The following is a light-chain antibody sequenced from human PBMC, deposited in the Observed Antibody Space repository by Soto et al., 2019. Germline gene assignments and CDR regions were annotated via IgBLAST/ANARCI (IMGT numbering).Light chain of an antibody. J-gene: IGKJ5*01. CDR1: QTVSSNY. CDR2: GAS. CDR3: QHYVERSPIT. Sequence: EIVLTQSPGTLSLSPGERATLSCRASQTVSSNYLAWCQQKPGQAPRLLISGASSRATGIPDRFSGSGSGTDFTLTISRLEPEDFALYYCQHYVERSPITFGQGTRLEIK. V-gene: IGKV3-20*01.